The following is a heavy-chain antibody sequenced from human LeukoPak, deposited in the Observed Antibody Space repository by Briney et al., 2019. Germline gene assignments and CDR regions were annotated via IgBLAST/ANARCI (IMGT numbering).Heavy chain of an antibody. D-gene: IGHD6-13*01. V-gene: IGHV5-51*01. J-gene: IGHJ4*02. CDR2: YYPVTSDT. CDR3: ARHVQRSSWDNFDY. Sequence: GESLKISCKGSGYKFADWWIGWVRQMPGKDLEYMGIYYPVTSDTKYTPSFEGQVTISADMSISTAYLQWSSLKASDTPIYYCARHVQRSSWDNFDYWGQGTLVTVSS. CDR1: GYKFADWW.